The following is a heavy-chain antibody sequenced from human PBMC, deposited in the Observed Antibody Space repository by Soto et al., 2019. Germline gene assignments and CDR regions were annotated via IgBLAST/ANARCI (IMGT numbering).Heavy chain of an antibody. V-gene: IGHV4-34*01. CDR2: INHSGST. CDR1: GGSFSGYY. J-gene: IGHJ6*03. CDR3: ARGLDGGTMVRGQEPPRGSYYYYMDV. D-gene: IGHD3-10*01. Sequence: PSETLSLTCAVYGGSFSGYYWSWIRQPPGKGLEWIGEINHSGSTNYNPSLKSRVTISVDTSKNQFSLKLSSVTAADTAVYYCARGLDGGTMVRGQEPPRGSYYYYMDVWGKGTTVTVSS.